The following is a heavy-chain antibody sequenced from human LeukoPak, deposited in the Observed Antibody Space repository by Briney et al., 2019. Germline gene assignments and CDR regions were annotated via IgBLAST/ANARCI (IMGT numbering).Heavy chain of an antibody. V-gene: IGHV4-59*01. D-gene: IGHD3-22*01. CDR1: GGSISSYY. J-gene: IGHJ4*02. Sequence: PSETLSLTCTVSGGSISSYYWSWIRQPPGKGLEWIGYIYYSGSTNYNPSLKSRVTISVDTSKNQLSLKLSSVTAADTAVYYCAGYDSSGYYDDYFDYWGQGTLVTVSS. CDR3: AGYDSSGYYDDYFDY. CDR2: IYYSGST.